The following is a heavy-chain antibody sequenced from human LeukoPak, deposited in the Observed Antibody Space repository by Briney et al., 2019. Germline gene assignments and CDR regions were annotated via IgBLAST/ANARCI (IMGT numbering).Heavy chain of an antibody. D-gene: IGHD2-15*01. CDR3: ARLVVVAATGGYYMDV. V-gene: IGHV3-11*01. Sequence: GGSLRLSCAASGFTFSDYYMSWIRQAPGKGLEWVSYISSSGSTIYYADSVKGRFTISRDNAENSLYLQMNSLRAEDTAVYYCARLVVVAATGGYYMDVWGKGTTVTVSS. CDR1: GFTFSDYY. CDR2: ISSSGSTI. J-gene: IGHJ6*03.